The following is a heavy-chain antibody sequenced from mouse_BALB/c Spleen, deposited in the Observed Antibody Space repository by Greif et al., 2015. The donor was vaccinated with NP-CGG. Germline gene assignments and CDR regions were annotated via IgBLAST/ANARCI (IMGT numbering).Heavy chain of an antibody. CDR2: INPYNDGT. V-gene: IGHV1-14*01. J-gene: IGHJ4*01. CDR1: GYTFTSYV. CDR3: ARRTGSYAMDY. Sequence: VQLQQSGPELVKPGASVKMSCKASGYTFTSYVMHWVKQKPGQGLEWIGYINPYNDGTKYNEKFKGKATLTSDKSSSTAYRELSSLTSEDSAVYYCARRTGSYAMDYWGQGTSVTVSS. D-gene: IGHD4-1*01.